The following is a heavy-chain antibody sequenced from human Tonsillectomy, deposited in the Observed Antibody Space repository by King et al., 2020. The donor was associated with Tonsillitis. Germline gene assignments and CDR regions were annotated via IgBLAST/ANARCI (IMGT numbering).Heavy chain of an antibody. V-gene: IGHV3-7*01. CDR2: INRDGSEI. Sequence: VQLVESGGGLVQAGGSLRLSCAASGFIFSNYWMSWVRQAPGKGLEWVANINRDGSEIHYVDSVKGRLTISRDNAKNSLFLQMNSLRAEDTAVYYCARPRGQATPLGDFDYWGQGTLVTVSS. J-gene: IGHJ4*02. CDR1: GFIFSNYW. CDR3: ARPRGQATPLGDFDY. D-gene: IGHD1-26*01.